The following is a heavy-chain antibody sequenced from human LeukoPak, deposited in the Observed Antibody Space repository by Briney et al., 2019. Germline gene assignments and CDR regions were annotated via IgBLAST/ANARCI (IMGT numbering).Heavy chain of an antibody. D-gene: IGHD2-2*01. Sequence: GASVTVSFKASGGTFSSYAISWVRQAPGQGLEWMGGIIPIFGTANYAQKFQDRVTMTRDTSTSTVYMELSSLTSEDTAVYYCARRAQGDREYPSSLDYWGQGTLVTVSS. CDR2: IIPIFGTA. CDR1: GGTFSSYA. J-gene: IGHJ4*02. CDR3: ARRAQGDREYPSSLDY. V-gene: IGHV1-69*05.